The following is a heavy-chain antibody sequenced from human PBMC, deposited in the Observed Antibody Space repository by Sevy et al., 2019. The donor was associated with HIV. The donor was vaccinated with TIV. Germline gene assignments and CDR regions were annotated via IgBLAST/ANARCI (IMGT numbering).Heavy chain of an antibody. Sequence: GGSLRLSCAASGFTFSNYAMSWVRQAPGKGLEWVSSIRISGGNTYYADSVKGRFTISRDNSKNTLYNSLRAEDTAVYYCAKEWTQLSDWYGELDYWGQGSLVTVSS. CDR1: GFTFSNYA. D-gene: IGHD6-19*01. J-gene: IGHJ4*02. CDR2: IRISGGNT. CDR3: AKEWTQLSDWYGELDY. V-gene: IGHV3-23*01.